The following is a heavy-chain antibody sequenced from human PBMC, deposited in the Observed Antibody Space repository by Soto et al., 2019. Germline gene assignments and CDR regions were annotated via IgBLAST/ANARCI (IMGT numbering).Heavy chain of an antibody. CDR2: IYYSGST. D-gene: IGHD2-2*01. V-gene: IGHV4-59*01. CDR1: GGSISSYY. J-gene: IGHJ6*02. Sequence: KSSETLSLTCTVSGGSISSYYWSWIRQPPGKGLEWIGYIYYSGSTNYNPSLKSRVTISVDTSKNQFSLKLSSVTAADTAVYYCARVIDQDYYYGMDVWGQGTTVTVSS. CDR3: ARVIDQDYYYGMDV.